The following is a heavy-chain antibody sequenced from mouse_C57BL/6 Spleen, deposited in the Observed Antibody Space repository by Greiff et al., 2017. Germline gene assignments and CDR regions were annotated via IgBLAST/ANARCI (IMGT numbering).Heavy chain of an antibody. CDR2: FYPGSGST. Sequence: VQLQESGAELVKPGASVKLSCKASGYTFTEYTIHWVKQRSGQGLEWIGWFYPGSGSTKSNENFKDKATLTVDKSSSTVNMELSRLTSEDSAVYFCARQEYDYDEWFAYWGQGTLVTVSA. CDR1: GYTFTEYT. CDR3: ARQEYDYDEWFAY. J-gene: IGHJ3*01. V-gene: IGHV1-62-2*01. D-gene: IGHD2-4*01.